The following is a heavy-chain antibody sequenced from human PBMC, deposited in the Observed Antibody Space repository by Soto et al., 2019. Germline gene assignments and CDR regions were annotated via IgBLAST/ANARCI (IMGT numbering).Heavy chain of an antibody. CDR1: GFTFSSYS. J-gene: IGHJ4*02. CDR3: ARHFCGGWCSHQRGGFDY. CDR2: IRSGSRTI. D-gene: IGHD3-3*02. V-gene: IGHV3-48*01. Sequence: GGSLRLSCASSGFTFSSYSMNWVRQAPGKGLEWVSYIRSGSRTIYYADSVKGRFTISRDNSKNTLYLQMDSLRAEDTAVYYCARHFCGGWCSHQRGGFDYGGQGTQVTVSS.